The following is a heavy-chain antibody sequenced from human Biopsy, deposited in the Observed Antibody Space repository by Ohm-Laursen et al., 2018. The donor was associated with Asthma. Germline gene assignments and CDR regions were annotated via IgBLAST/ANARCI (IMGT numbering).Heavy chain of an antibody. CDR2: GGSYYDGGLK. D-gene: IGHD5-12*01. V-gene: IGHV3-30-3*01. Sequence: SLRLSCTASGFTFRSYAMHWVRQAPGKGLEWVAVGGSYYDGGLKYYADSVNGRFTVSRDDSKNTLYLQMNSLRPDDTAVCYCARDVIEWYLPALDFWGQGTLVTVSS. CDR1: GFTFRSYA. J-gene: IGHJ4*02. CDR3: ARDVIEWYLPALDF.